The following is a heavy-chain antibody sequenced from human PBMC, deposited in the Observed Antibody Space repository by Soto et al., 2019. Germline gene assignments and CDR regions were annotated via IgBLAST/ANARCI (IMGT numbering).Heavy chain of an antibody. J-gene: IGHJ4*02. CDR1: DGSISSTSYY. D-gene: IGHD1-26*01. V-gene: IGHV4-39*01. CDR3: ARQRATSWDSFDY. Sequence: PSETRSLTCTVSDGSISSTSYYWGWIPQPPGKGLEWIGSVDYSGSSYYNASLQSRVTISADTSKNQFSLNLRSVTAADTAVYYCARQRATSWDSFDYWGQGSLVTVSS. CDR2: VDYSGSS.